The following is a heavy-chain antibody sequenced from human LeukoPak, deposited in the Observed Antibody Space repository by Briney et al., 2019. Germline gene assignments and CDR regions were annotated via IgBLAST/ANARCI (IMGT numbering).Heavy chain of an antibody. D-gene: IGHD5-12*01. CDR2: IYPGDSDT. V-gene: IGHV5-51*01. Sequence: GESLKISCKGSGSRFTSYWIGWVRQMPGKGLEWMGIIYPGDSDTRYSPSFQGQVTISADKSISTAYLQWSSLKASDTAMYYCARRGYSGYDSLYYFDYWGQGTLVTVSS. CDR1: GSRFTSYW. CDR3: ARRGYSGYDSLYYFDY. J-gene: IGHJ4*02.